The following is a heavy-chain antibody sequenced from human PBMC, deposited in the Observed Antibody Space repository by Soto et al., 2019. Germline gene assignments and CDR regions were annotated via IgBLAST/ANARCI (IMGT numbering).Heavy chain of an antibody. Sequence: GSLRLSCAAPGFTFRSFTMNWVRQPPGKGLEWVSTISSNSAYIYYTDALRGRFTISRDNAKNSLHLQMNSLRAEDTAVYYCTRDASRDSSARGWFDPWGPGTLVTVSS. V-gene: IGHV3-21*01. CDR2: ISSNSAYI. D-gene: IGHD6-13*01. CDR1: GFTFRSFT. CDR3: TRDASRDSSARGWFDP. J-gene: IGHJ5*02.